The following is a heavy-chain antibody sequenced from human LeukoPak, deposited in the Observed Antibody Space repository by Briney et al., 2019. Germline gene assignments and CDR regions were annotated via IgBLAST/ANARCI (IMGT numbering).Heavy chain of an antibody. Sequence: EAAVTVSCTVSGYTLTELSMHWVRQAPGKGIEWMGGFDPEDGETIYAQKFQGRVTMTEDTSTDTAYMELSSLRSEDTAVYYCATHPIRHIAAAVGDYYYMDVWGKGTTVTVSS. D-gene: IGHD6-13*01. J-gene: IGHJ6*03. CDR1: GYTLTELS. V-gene: IGHV1-24*01. CDR3: ATHPIRHIAAAVGDYYYMDV. CDR2: FDPEDGET.